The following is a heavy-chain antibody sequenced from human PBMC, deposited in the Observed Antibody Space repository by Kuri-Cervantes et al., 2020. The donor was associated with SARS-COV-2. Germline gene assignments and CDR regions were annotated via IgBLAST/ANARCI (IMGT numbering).Heavy chain of an antibody. V-gene: IGHV1-46*01. D-gene: IGHD3-22*01. J-gene: IGHJ3*02. Sequence: ASVKVSCKASGYTFTSYYMHWVRQAPGQGLEWMGIINPSGGSTSYAQKFQGRVTMTRDTSTNTVYMELSSLRSEDTAVYYCARVAWEAIMIVVVKGAFDIWGQGTMVTVSS. CDR3: ARVAWEAIMIVVVKGAFDI. CDR1: GYTFTSYY. CDR2: INPSGGST.